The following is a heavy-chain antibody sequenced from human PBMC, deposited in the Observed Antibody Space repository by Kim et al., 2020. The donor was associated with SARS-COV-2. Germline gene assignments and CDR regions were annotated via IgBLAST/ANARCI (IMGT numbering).Heavy chain of an antibody. D-gene: IGHD3-16*01. J-gene: IGHJ3*02. Sequence: GGSLRLSCAASGFTVSNNYMTWVRQAPGKGLEWVSIIYTGGSTYYADSVKGRFTISRDNSKNTLYLQMNSLRAEDTAVYYCARASERGIGDAFDMWGQGTMLTVSS. CDR1: GFTVSNNY. V-gene: IGHV3-66*01. CDR3: ARASERGIGDAFDM. CDR2: IYTGGST.